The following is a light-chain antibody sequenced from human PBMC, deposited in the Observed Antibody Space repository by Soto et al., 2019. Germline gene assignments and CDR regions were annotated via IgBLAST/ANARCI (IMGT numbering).Light chain of an antibody. Sequence: QSVLTQPPSASGTPGQRVAISCSGSSSNIGSDTVNWYQQLPGTAPKLLIYSYNQRPSGVPDRFSGSKSGTSASLASSGLQYEDEAGYYWEAWDDRLNGPGVFGGGTKLTVL. V-gene: IGLV1-44*01. J-gene: IGLJ3*02. CDR2: SYN. CDR3: EAWDDRLNGPGV. CDR1: SSNIGSDT.